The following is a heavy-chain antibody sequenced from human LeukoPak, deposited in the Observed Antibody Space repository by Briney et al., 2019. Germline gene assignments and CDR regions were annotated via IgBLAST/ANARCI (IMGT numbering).Heavy chain of an antibody. D-gene: IGHD1-1*01. J-gene: IGHJ4*02. CDR1: GFTFTTYF. Sequence: PGGSLRLSCAASGFTFTTYFMNWVRQTPGKGLEWVANIKQDGSEKYYVDSVKGRFTISRDNTKTSLYLQMNSLRADDTAVYYCARGLTRADYWGQGTLVTVSS. CDR2: IKQDGSEK. V-gene: IGHV3-7*04. CDR3: ARGLTRADY.